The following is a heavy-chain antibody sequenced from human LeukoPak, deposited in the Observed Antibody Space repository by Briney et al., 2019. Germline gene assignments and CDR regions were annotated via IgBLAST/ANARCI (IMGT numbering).Heavy chain of an antibody. CDR2: IRSKGAGETI. J-gene: IGHJ4*02. Sequence: PGGSLRLSCAASGFGFSGAWMNWVRQAPGKRLEWVGRIRSKGAGETIEYAAPVKGRFTVSRDDSQNTVYLQMNSLKAEDTAIYYCTAEYYGCSKYWGQGMVVTVSS. V-gene: IGHV3-15*05. CDR1: GFGFSGAW. CDR3: TAEYYGCSKY. D-gene: IGHD3-3*01.